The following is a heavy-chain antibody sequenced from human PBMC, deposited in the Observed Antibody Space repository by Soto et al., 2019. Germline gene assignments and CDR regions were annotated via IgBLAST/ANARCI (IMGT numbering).Heavy chain of an antibody. J-gene: IGHJ4*02. V-gene: IGHV3-30*18. CDR1: GFTFTSYA. D-gene: IGHD6-19*01. CDR2: ISYDGSNT. Sequence: QVQLVESGGGVVQPGRSLRLSCAASGFTFTSYAMHWVRQAPGKGLEYVAIISYDGSNTYYADSVKGRFTISRDNSKNTRYLQINSLRAEDTAVYYCAKDGETKQWLRYFDYWGQGTLVTVSS. CDR3: AKDGETKQWLRYFDY.